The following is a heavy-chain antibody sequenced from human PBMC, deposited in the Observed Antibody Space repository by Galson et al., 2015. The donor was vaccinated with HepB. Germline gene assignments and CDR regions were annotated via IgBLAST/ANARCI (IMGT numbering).Heavy chain of an antibody. J-gene: IGHJ6*02. D-gene: IGHD4-17*01. CDR1: GFTFSSYS. CDR2: ISSSSSTI. Sequence: SLRLSCAASGFTFSSYSMNWVRQAPGKGLEWVSYISSSSSTIYYADSVTGRFTISRDNAKNSLYLQMNSLRAEDTAVYYCATVGMGYGEPYYYGMDVWGQGTAVTVSS. V-gene: IGHV3-48*04. CDR3: ATVGMGYGEPYYYGMDV.